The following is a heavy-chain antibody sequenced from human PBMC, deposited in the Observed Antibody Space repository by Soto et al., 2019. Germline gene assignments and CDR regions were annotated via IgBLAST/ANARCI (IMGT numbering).Heavy chain of an antibody. Sequence: ASETLSLTCAVYRGALSGYSWNWIRQPPGKGLEWIGEINYSEDTNPTYNPSLKSRVTISADRTNNQLFLRLTSVTAADTAIYYCARDHDYFWGSHRKWLVLWGPGPLLTV. CDR1: RGALSGYS. J-gene: IGHJ5*02. CDR2: INYSEDT. CDR3: ARDHDYFWGSHRKWLVL. V-gene: IGHV4-34*01. D-gene: IGHD3-16*01.